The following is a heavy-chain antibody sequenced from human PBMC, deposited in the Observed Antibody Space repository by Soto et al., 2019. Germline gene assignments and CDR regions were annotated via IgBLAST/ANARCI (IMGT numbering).Heavy chain of an antibody. CDR1: GESIGGYY. CDR3: ARHESRDVVRFDY. Sequence: HVQLRESGPGLVQPSETLSLTCTVSGESIGGYYWNWIRQTAGEGLEWIGFIYYTGYTYYNPSLQSRVTLSVDMSKNRFSLNLTSVPAADRAMYFCARHESRDVVRFDYWGQGTLLSVSS. CDR2: IYYTGYT. D-gene: IGHD2-15*01. V-gene: IGHV4-59*08. J-gene: IGHJ4*02.